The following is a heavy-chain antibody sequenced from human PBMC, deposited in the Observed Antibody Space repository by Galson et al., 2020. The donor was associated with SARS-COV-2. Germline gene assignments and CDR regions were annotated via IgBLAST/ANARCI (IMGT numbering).Heavy chain of an antibody. D-gene: IGHD2-2*02. J-gene: IGHJ3*02. CDR2: IRNKASNHAT. CDR3: ASFEYTTVGTAVDI. V-gene: IGHV3-73*01. CDR1: GFMFSASA. Sequence: GESLKISCAASGFMFSASAVHWVRQASGKGLEWVGRIRNKASNHATTYSESLKGRFTISRDDSKNMAYLQMNSLKTEDTATYYCASFEYTTVGTAVDIWGQGTMVTVSS.